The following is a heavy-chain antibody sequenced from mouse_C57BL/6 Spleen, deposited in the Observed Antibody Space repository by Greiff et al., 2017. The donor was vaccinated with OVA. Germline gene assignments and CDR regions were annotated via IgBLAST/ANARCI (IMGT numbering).Heavy chain of an antibody. CDR2: IYPGSGST. Sequence: VQLQQPGAELVKPGASVKMSCKASGYTFTSYWITWVKQRPGQGLEWIGDIYPGSGSTNYNEKFKSKATLTADTSSSTAYMQLSSLTSEDSAVYYCTRKELGSDYWGQGTTLTVSS. V-gene: IGHV1-55*01. J-gene: IGHJ2*01. CDR3: TRKELGSDY. CDR1: GYTFTSYW. D-gene: IGHD4-1*01.